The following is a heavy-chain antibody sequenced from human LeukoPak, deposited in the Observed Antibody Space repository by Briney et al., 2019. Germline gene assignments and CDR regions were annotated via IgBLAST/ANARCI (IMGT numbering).Heavy chain of an antibody. J-gene: IGHJ3*02. CDR3: ARADGSLDAFDI. D-gene: IGHD1-26*01. CDR1: GGTFSGYY. V-gene: IGHV4-59*01. CDR2: IYYSGST. Sequence: SETLSLTCAVYGGTFSGYYWSWIRQPPGKGLEWIGYIYYSGSTNYNPSLKSRVTISVDTSKNQFSLKLSSVTAADTAVYYCARADGSLDAFDIWGQGTMVTVSS.